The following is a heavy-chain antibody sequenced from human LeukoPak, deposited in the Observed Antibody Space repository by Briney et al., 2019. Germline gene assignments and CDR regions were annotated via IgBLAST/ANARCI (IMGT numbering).Heavy chain of an antibody. CDR3: ARHGPLTAGAFGI. CDR1: GGSISSYY. V-gene: IGHV4-59*08. CDR2: IYYSGST. J-gene: IGHJ3*02. D-gene: IGHD3-16*01. Sequence: SETLSLTCTVSGGSISSYYWSWIRQPPGKGLEWIGYIYYSGSTNYNPSLKSRVTISVDTSKNQFSLKLSSVTAADTAVYYCARHGPLTAGAFGIWGQGTMVTVSS.